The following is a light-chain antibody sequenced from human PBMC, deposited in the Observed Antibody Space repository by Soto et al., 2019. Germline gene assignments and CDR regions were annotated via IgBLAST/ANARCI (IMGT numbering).Light chain of an antibody. Sequence: QSVLTQQPSASGTPGQRVTISCSGSSSNIGSNYVYWYQQLPGTAPKLLIYRNNQRPSGVPDRFSGSKSGTSASLAISGLQSEDEADYYCAAWDDSLSGVVFGGGTKLTVL. CDR1: SSNIGSNY. CDR3: AAWDDSLSGVV. CDR2: RNN. V-gene: IGLV1-47*01. J-gene: IGLJ2*01.